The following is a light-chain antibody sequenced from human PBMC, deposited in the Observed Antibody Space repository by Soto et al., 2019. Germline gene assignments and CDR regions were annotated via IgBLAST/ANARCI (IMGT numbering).Light chain of an antibody. Sequence: QSVLTQPASVSGSPGQSITISCTGTSSDVGGYNYVSWYQQHPGTSPKLMIYEVSNRPSGVSNRFSGSKSGNTASLIISGLQAEDEGDYYCSSYTARGTWVFGGGTKLTVL. CDR3: SSYTARGTWV. CDR1: SSDVGGYNY. J-gene: IGLJ3*02. V-gene: IGLV2-14*01. CDR2: EVS.